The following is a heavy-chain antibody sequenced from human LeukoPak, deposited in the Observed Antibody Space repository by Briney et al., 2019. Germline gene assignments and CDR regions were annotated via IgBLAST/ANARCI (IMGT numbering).Heavy chain of an antibody. Sequence: PSETLSLTCAVYGGSFSGYYWSWIRQPPGKGLEWIGEINHSGSTNYNPSLKSRVTISVDTSKNQFSLKLSSVTAADTAVYYCARGDSGYNSLGAFDIWGQGTMVTVSS. J-gene: IGHJ3*02. D-gene: IGHD5-12*01. V-gene: IGHV4-34*01. CDR3: ARGDSGYNSLGAFDI. CDR2: INHSGST. CDR1: GGSFSGYY.